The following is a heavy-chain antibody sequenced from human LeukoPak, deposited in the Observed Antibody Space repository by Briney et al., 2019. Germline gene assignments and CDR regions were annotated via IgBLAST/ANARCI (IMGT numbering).Heavy chain of an antibody. V-gene: IGHV1-2*02. D-gene: IGHD2-21*01. Sequence: ASVTVSCTTSGYTFTDYYMHWVRQAPGQGREGMGWINPNSGVTSSAQKFQGRVTMTRDTSITTVYMEVRWLTSDDTAIYYCARADRLDVAPYLIGLWGQGTLVSVS. CDR3: ARADRLDVAPYLIGL. CDR2: INPNSGVT. CDR1: GYTFTDYY. J-gene: IGHJ4*02.